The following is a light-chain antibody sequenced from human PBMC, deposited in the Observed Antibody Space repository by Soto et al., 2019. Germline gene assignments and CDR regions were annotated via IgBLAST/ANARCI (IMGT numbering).Light chain of an antibody. CDR2: EVT. J-gene: IGLJ1*01. CDR3: CSSAGGGTYV. V-gene: IGLV2-23*02. Sequence: QSVLTQPASESGSPGQSIAISCTGTSSDVGNYDLVSWYQQHPGKAPKLMIYEVTKRPSGVSSRFSGSKSGNTASLTISGLQAEDEADYYCCSSAGGGTYVFGTGTKVTVL. CDR1: SSDVGNYDL.